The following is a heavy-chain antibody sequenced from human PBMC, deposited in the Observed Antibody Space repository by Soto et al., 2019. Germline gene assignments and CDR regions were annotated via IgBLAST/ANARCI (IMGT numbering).Heavy chain of an antibody. D-gene: IGHD3-10*01. CDR3: ARDHRKGNAFDI. J-gene: IGHJ3*02. V-gene: IGHV4-31*03. CDR1: GGSISSGGYY. Sequence: QVQLQESGPGLVKPSQTLSLTCTVSGGSISSGGYYWSWIRQHPGKGLEWIGYIYYSGSTYYNPPPRGRLTTSVKPAKTQFPLKLSLWPAAETALYSVARDHRKGNAFDIWAKGQWSPSLQ. CDR2: IYYSGST.